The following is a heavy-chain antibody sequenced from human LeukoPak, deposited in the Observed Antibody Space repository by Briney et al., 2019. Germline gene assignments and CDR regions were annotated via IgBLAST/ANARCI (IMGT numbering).Heavy chain of an antibody. CDR1: GGTFSSYA. J-gene: IGHJ4*02. CDR2: IIPIFGTA. V-gene: IGHV1-69*05. D-gene: IGHD5-24*01. CDR3: AIMATITKFIDY. Sequence: ASVKVSCKASGGTFSSYAISWVRQDPGQGLEWMGGIIPIFGTANYAQKFQGRVTITTDESTSTAYMELSSLRSEDTAVYYCAIMATITKFIDYWGQGTLVTVSS.